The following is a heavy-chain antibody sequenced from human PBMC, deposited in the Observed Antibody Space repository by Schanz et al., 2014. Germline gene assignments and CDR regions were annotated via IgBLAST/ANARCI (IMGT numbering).Heavy chain of an antibody. CDR1: GFVFRTFA. V-gene: IGHV3-23*04. CDR3: ARDGVDAAAGGNY. J-gene: IGHJ4*02. D-gene: IGHD6-13*01. Sequence: EVQLVESGGGVVQPGGSLRVSCAASGFVFRTFAMYWVRQAPGKGLEWVSGIGGSGDSTHYADSVKGRFIISRDNSKNTLYLQVSSLRSEDTAVYYCARDGVDAAAGGNYWGQGTLVTVSS. CDR2: IGGSGDST.